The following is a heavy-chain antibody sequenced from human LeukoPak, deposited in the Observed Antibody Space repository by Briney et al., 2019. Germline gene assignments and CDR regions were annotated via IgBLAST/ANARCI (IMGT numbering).Heavy chain of an antibody. CDR3: ARPWEITMAERSYNWFDS. J-gene: IGHJ5*01. D-gene: IGHD6-19*01. CDR2: INPNSGGT. CDR1: GYTFTAYH. Sequence: GASVKVSCKASGYTFTAYHIHWVRQAPGQGLEWMGRINPNSGGTNYAQKFQGRVTMTRDTSISTAYMELSRLRSDDTAVYFCARPWEITMAERSYNWFDSWGQGTLVTVSS. V-gene: IGHV1-2*02.